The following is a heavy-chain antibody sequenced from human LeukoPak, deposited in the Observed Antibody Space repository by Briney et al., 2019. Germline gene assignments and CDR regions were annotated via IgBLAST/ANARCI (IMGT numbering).Heavy chain of an antibody. CDR3: AKTIVYSSSSYDY. Sequence: PGGSLRLSCAASGFTFSSYAMSWVRQAPGKGLEWVSAISGSGGSTYYADSVKGRFTISRDNSKNTLYRQMNSLRAEYTAVYYCAKTIVYSSSSYDYWGQGTLVTVSS. J-gene: IGHJ4*02. CDR2: ISGSGGST. CDR1: GFTFSSYA. D-gene: IGHD6-6*01. V-gene: IGHV3-23*01.